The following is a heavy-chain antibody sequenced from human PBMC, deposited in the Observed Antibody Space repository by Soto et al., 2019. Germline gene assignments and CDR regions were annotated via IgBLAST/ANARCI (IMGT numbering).Heavy chain of an antibody. CDR2: IYYSGST. CDR1: GGSISSGGYY. J-gene: IGHJ4*02. CDR3: ARDGGYGSGSYRFDY. V-gene: IGHV4-31*03. D-gene: IGHD3-10*01. Sequence: QVQLQESGPGLVKPSETLSLTCTVSGGSISSGGYYWSWIRQHPGKGLEWIGYIYYSGSTSYNPSLKGRVTISIDTSKNQFSLKLSSMSAADTAVYYCARDGGYGSGSYRFDYWGQGTLVTVSS.